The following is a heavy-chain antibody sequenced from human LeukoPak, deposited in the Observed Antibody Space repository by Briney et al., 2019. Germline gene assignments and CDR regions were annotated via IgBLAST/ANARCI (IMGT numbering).Heavy chain of an antibody. J-gene: IGHJ4*02. D-gene: IGHD1-26*01. CDR1: GFTFSSYS. V-gene: IGHV3-21*01. CDR3: ASSGELLAYFDY. Sequence: PGGSLRLSCAASGFTFSSYSMNWVRQAPGKGLEWVSSISSSSSYIYYADSVKGRFTISRDNAKNSLYLQMNSLGAEDTAVYYCASSGELLAYFDYWGQGTLVTVSS. CDR2: ISSSSSYI.